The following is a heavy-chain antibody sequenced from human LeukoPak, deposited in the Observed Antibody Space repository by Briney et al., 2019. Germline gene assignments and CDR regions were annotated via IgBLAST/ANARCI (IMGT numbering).Heavy chain of an antibody. CDR2: ISAYNGNT. J-gene: IGHJ6*02. CDR1: GYTFTSYG. Sequence: ASVKVSCKASGYTFTSYGISWVRQAPGQGLEWMGWISAYNGNTNYAQKLQGRVTMTTDTSTSTAYMEPRSLRSDDTAVYYCARDGGYYDSSGINYYYYGMDVWGQGTTVTVSS. CDR3: ARDGGYYDSSGINYYYYGMDV. V-gene: IGHV1-18*01. D-gene: IGHD3-22*01.